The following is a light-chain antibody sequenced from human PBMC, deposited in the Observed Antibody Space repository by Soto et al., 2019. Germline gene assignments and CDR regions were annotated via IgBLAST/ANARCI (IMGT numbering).Light chain of an antibody. Sequence: EIVLTQSPGTLSVSPGERATLSCRASQTISGNNLAWYQQKPGQAPSLLIYGTSSRATGIPDRFSGSGSGTDFTLTISRLEPEDSAIYYCQQYGSWTFGQGPKVEI. CDR1: QTISGNN. CDR3: QQYGSWT. J-gene: IGKJ1*01. V-gene: IGKV3-20*01. CDR2: GTS.